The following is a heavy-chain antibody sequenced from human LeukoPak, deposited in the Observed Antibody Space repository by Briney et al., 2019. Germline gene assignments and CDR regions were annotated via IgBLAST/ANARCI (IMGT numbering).Heavy chain of an antibody. CDR1: GFTFSSYW. CDR2: IKQDGSEK. Sequence: GGSLGLSCAASGFTFSSYWMSWVRQAPGKGLEWVANIKQDGSEKYYVDSVKGRFTISRDNAKNSLYLQMNSLRAEDTAVYYCARDVGLTYYDILTGQDIYYYYYMDVWGKGTTVTVSS. CDR3: ARDVGLTYYDILTGQDIYYYYYMDV. D-gene: IGHD3-9*01. V-gene: IGHV3-7*01. J-gene: IGHJ6*03.